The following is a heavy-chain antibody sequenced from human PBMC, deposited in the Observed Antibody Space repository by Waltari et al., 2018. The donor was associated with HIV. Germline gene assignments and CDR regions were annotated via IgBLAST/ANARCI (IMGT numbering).Heavy chain of an antibody. CDR2: SYYSGST. CDR1: GDSISSGGYY. J-gene: IGHJ3*02. CDR3: ASSPGAPNWGVLGAFDS. D-gene: IGHD7-27*01. V-gene: IGHV4-31*03. Sequence: QVQLQESGPGLVKPSQTLSLTCTVSGDSISSGGYYWSWIRQHPGQGLEWLGYSYYSGSTYYKPSLKIRLTISVDTSKNQFSLRLSSVTAADTAVYYCASSPGAPNWGVLGAFDSWGQGTMVTVSS.